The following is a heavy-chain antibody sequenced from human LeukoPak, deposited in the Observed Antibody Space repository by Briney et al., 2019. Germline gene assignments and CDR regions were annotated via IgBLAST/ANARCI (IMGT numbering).Heavy chain of an antibody. V-gene: IGHV4-4*07. Sequence: SETLSLTCTVSGGSISSYYWSWIRQPAGKGLEWIGRIYTSGSTNYNPSLKSRVTMSVDTSKNQFSLKLSSVTAADTAVYYCARGNTITADILTGYYKAGWFDPWGQGTLVTVSS. CDR2: IYTSGST. J-gene: IGHJ5*02. D-gene: IGHD3-9*01. CDR3: ARGNTITADILTGYYKAGWFDP. CDR1: GGSISSYY.